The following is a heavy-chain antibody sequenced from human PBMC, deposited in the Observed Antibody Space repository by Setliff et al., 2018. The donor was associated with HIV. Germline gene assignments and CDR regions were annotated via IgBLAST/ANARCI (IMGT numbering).Heavy chain of an antibody. V-gene: IGHV1-69*05. CDR2: IIPIFGTA. CDR3: AREVVPAAMRYYYYMDV. Sequence: SVKVSCKPSGYSFTNHYMHWVRQAPGQGLEWMGGIIPIFGTANYAQKFQGRVTITTDESTSTAYMELSSLRSEDTAVYYCAREVVPAAMRYYYYMDVWGKGTTVTVSS. CDR1: GYSFTNHY. D-gene: IGHD2-2*01. J-gene: IGHJ6*03.